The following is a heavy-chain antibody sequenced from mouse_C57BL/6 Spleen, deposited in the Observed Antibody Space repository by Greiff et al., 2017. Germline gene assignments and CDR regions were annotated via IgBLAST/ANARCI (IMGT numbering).Heavy chain of an antibody. CDR2: IYPGDGDT. CDR3: ARCPPIYYYGSSLFYFDC. Sequence: QVQLQQSGPELVKPGASVKISCKASGYAFSSSWMNWVKQRPGKGLEWIGRIYPGDGDTNYNGKFKGKATLTADKSSSTASMQLSSLTSEDSAVYFCARCPPIYYYGSSLFYFDCWGQGATLTVSS. J-gene: IGHJ2*01. D-gene: IGHD1-1*01. CDR1: GYAFSSSW. V-gene: IGHV1-82*01.